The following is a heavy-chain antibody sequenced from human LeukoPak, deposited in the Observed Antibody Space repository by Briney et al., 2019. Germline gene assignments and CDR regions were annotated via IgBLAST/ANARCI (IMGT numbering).Heavy chain of an antibody. V-gene: IGHV3-21*01. CDR1: GFTFSSDT. J-gene: IGHJ4*02. D-gene: IGHD6-19*01. CDR3: TTRIAVATTDFDY. Sequence: PGGSLRHSRAASGFTFSSDTMNWVRQAPGKGLEWVSSISTSISYIYYADSVKGRFTISRDNAKNSLYLQMNSLRAEDTAVSYCTTRIAVATTDFDYWGQETLVTVSS. CDR2: ISTSISYI.